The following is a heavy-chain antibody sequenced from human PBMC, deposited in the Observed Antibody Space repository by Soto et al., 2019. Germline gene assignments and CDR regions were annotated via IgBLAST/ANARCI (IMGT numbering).Heavy chain of an antibody. D-gene: IGHD3-10*01. J-gene: IGHJ5*02. CDR1: GGSVYSGKFYS. CDR3: ARAVAPYFGTWFDP. Sequence: PSETLSLTCAVSGGSVYSGKFYSSSWIRQPPGKGLEWIGHISHTGSTSYNPSLKIRLTMSVDKSKNQFSLRLSSVTAADMAVYYCARAVAPYFGTWFDPWGQGILVTVSS. CDR2: ISHTGST. V-gene: IGHV4-30-2*01.